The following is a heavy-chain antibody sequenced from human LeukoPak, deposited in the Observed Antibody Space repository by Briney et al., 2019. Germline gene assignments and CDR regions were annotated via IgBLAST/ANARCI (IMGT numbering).Heavy chain of an antibody. CDR3: ASGTTSDWFDP. CDR2: IYYSGST. Sequence: SETLSLTCTVSGGSISSGGYYWSWIRQHPGKGLEWIGYIYYSGSTYYNPSLKSRVTISVDTSKNQFSLKLSSVTAAGTAVYYCASGTTSDWFDPWGQGTLVTVSS. J-gene: IGHJ5*02. V-gene: IGHV4-31*03. D-gene: IGHD1-7*01. CDR1: GGSISSGGYY.